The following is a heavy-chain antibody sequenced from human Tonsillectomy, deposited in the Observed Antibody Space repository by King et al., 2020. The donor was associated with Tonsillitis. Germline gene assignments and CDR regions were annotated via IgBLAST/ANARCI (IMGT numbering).Heavy chain of an antibody. D-gene: IGHD2-2*01. CDR1: GFTVSSNY. CDR3: SRTGNCSSSSCLFPWFDL. Sequence: VQLVESGGGLVQPGGSLRLSCAASGFTVSSNYMSWVRQAPGKGLEWVSVIYSGGSTYYADSVKGRFTISRHNSKNTLYLQMNSLRAEDTAVYYCSRTGNCSSSSCLFPWFDLWGQGTLVTVSS. CDR2: IYSGGST. J-gene: IGHJ5*02. V-gene: IGHV3-53*04.